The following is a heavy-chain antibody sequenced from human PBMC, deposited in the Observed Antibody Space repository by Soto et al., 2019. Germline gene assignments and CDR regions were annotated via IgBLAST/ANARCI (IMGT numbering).Heavy chain of an antibody. CDR2: ISYDGSNK. CDR3: AKGGYGSGSYGPMMDV. V-gene: IGHV3-30*18. Sequence: QVQLVESGGGVVQPGRSLRLSCAASGFTFSSYGMHWVRQAPGKGLEWVAVISYDGSNKYYADSVKGRFTISRDNSKNTLYLQMNSLRAEDTAVYYCAKGGYGSGSYGPMMDVWGQGTTVTVSS. CDR1: GFTFSSYG. D-gene: IGHD3-10*01. J-gene: IGHJ6*02.